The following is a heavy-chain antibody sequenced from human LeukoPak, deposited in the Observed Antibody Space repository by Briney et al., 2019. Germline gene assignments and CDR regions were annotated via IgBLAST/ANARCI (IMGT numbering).Heavy chain of an antibody. D-gene: IGHD3-10*01. Sequence: GGSLRLSCAASGFTFSSHAMSWVRHAPGKGLELVSAISGSGGSTYYADSVKGRFTISRDNSKNTLYLQMNSLRAEDTAVYYCAKALWFGELFIDYWGQGTLVTVSS. J-gene: IGHJ4*02. CDR2: ISGSGGST. CDR3: AKALWFGELFIDY. V-gene: IGHV3-23*01. CDR1: GFTFSSHA.